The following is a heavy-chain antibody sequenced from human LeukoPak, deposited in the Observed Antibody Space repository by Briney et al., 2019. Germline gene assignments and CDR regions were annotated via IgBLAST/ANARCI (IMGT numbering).Heavy chain of an antibody. Sequence: ALRLSCAASGFTFISYGMHWVRQAPGKGLEWVAVISNDGSNKYYADSVKGRFTISRDNSKNTLYLQMNSLRAEDTAVYYCAKDRDIAAAGYYFDYWGQGTLVTVSS. CDR1: GFTFISYG. CDR3: AKDRDIAAAGYYFDY. J-gene: IGHJ4*02. V-gene: IGHV3-30*18. D-gene: IGHD6-13*01. CDR2: ISNDGSNK.